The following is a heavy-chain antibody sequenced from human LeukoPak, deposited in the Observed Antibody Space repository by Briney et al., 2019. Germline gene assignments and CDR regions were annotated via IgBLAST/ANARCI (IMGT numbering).Heavy chain of an antibody. D-gene: IGHD6-13*01. CDR2: ISGSGVAT. V-gene: IGHV3-23*01. J-gene: IGHJ4*02. CDR3: AKDWGYSSSQGYYFDY. CDR1: GFTFSSYA. Sequence: PGGSLRLSCAASGFTFSSYAVSWVRQAPGKGLEWVSSISGSGVATYSADSVKGRFTISRDNSKTTLYLQMSSLRAEDTAVYYCAKDWGYSSSQGYYFDYWGQGTLVTVSS.